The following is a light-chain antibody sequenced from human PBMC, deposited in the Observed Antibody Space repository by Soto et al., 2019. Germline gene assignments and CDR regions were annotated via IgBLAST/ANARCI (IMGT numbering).Light chain of an antibody. V-gene: IGKV3-20*01. Sequence: EIVLTQSPGTLSLSPGERATLSCRASQSISSNYFAWYQQKPGQAPRLLIFGASTRGTGIPDRFSGSGSGTYFTLTISRLEPEYFAVSYCHQYRSSPLYSFGQGTKVEIK. CDR1: QSISSNY. CDR3: HQYRSSPLYS. CDR2: GAS. J-gene: IGKJ2*03.